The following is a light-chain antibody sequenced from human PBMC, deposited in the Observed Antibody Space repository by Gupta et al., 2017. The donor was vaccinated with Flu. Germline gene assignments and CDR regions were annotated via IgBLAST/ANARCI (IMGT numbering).Light chain of an antibody. J-gene: IGKJ4*01. Sequence: DIQMTQSPSSLYASVGDRVTITCRASQGISTYLAWFQQKPGRAPKSLIYAASRVKSGVPSRFSGSGSGTDFTLTISSRQPEDFANYYCQQENSFPLTFGRGTXVDIK. CDR3: QQENSFPLT. CDR1: QGISTY. V-gene: IGKV1-16*01. CDR2: AAS.